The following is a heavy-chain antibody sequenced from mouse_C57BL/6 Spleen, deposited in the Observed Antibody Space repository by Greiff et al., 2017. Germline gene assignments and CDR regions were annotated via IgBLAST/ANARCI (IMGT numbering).Heavy chain of an antibody. CDR1: GFTFSDYG. CDR3: ARGLLRRFAD. Sequence: EVKLMESGGGLVKPGGSLKLSCAASGFTFSDYGMHWVRQAPEKGLEWVAYISSGSSTIYYADTVKGRFTLSRDNAKNTLFLQMTSLRSEDTAMYYCARGLLRRFADGGQGTLVTVAA. CDR2: ISSGSSTI. V-gene: IGHV5-17*01. J-gene: IGHJ3*01. D-gene: IGHD1-2*01.